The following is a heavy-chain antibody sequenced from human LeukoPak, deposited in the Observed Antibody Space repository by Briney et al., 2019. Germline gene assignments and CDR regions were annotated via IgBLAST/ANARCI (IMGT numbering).Heavy chain of an antibody. D-gene: IGHD2-21*02. CDR3: ARDRLAYCGGDCYSGEQYFQH. V-gene: IGHV1-69*13. CDR2: IIPIFGTA. CDR1: GGTFSSYA. Sequence: SVKVSCKVSGGTFSSYAISWVRQAPGQGLEWMGGIIPIFGTANYAQKFQGRVTITADESTSTAYMELSSLRSEDTAVYYCARDRLAYCGGDCYSGEQYFQHWGQGTLVTVSS. J-gene: IGHJ1*01.